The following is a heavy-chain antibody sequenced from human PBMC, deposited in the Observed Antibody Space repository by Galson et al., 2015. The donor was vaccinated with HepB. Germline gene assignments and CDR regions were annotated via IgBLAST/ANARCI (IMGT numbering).Heavy chain of an antibody. J-gene: IGHJ4*02. CDR3: ARGGYSSGWKAGPLDY. V-gene: IGHV1-69*04. Sequence: SVKVSCKASGGTFSSYAISWVRQAPGRGLEWMGRIIPILGIANYAQKFQGRVTITADKSTSTAYMELSSLRSEDTAVYYCARGGYSSGWKAGPLDYWGQGTLVTVSS. D-gene: IGHD6-19*01. CDR1: GGTFSSYA. CDR2: IIPILGIA.